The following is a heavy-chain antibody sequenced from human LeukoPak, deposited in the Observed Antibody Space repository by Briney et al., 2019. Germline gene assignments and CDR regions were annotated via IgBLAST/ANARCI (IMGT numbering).Heavy chain of an antibody. V-gene: IGHV4-61*01. CDR2: VYYTGST. J-gene: IGHJ6*02. CDR1: VGSVSSDTYY. D-gene: IGHD1-26*01. CDR3: ARELPYHHGLDV. Sequence: SETLSLTCTVSVGSVSSDTYYWSWIRQPPGKGLEWIGYVYYTGSTNYNPSLKSRVTISVDTSKNQFSLKLNSVTAADTAVYYCARELPYHHGLDVWGQGTTVTVSS.